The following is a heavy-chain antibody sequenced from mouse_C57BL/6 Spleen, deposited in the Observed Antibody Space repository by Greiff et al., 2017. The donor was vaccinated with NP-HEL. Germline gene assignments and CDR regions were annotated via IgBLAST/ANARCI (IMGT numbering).Heavy chain of an antibody. Sequence: QVQLQQSGAELVRPGASVKLSCKASGYTFTDYYINWVKQRPGQGLEWIARIYPGSGNTYYNEKFKGKATLTAEKSSSTAYMQLSSLTSEDSAVYFCARGGWLDDAMDYWGQGTSVTVSS. V-gene: IGHV1-76*01. CDR2: IYPGSGNT. J-gene: IGHJ4*01. D-gene: IGHD2-3*01. CDR3: ARGGWLDDAMDY. CDR1: GYTFTDYY.